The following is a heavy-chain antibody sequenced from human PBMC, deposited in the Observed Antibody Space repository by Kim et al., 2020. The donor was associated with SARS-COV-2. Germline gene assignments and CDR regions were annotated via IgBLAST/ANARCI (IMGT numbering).Heavy chain of an antibody. CDR3: AKETCSGGSCYYYYYGMDV. D-gene: IGHD2-15*01. J-gene: IGHJ6*02. Sequence: GGSLRLSCAASGFTFSSYGMHWVRQAPGKGLEWVAVISYDGSNKYYADSVKGRFTISRDNSKNTLYLQMNSLRAEDTAVYYCAKETCSGGSCYYYYYGMDVWGQGTTVTVSS. CDR2: ISYDGSNK. CDR1: GFTFSSYG. V-gene: IGHV3-30*18.